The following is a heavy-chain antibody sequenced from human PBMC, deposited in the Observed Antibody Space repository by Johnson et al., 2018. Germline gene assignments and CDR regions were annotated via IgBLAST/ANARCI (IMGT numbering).Heavy chain of an antibody. CDR3: AKERGSSWYTLTDSYYYMDV. CDR2: ISYDGSNK. V-gene: IGHV3-30*18. D-gene: IGHD6-13*01. CDR1: GFTFSSYG. J-gene: IGHJ6*03. Sequence: VQLVETGGGVVQPGRSLRLSCAASGFTFSSYGMHWVRQAPGKGLEWVAVISYDGSNKYYADSVKGRFTIYRDNSKNTLYLQMNSLRAEDTAVSYCAKERGSSWYTLTDSYYYMDVWGKGTTFTVSS.